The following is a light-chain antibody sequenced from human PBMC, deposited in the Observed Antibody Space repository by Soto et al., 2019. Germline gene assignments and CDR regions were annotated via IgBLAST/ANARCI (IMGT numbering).Light chain of an antibody. V-gene: IGKV1-17*01. CDR1: QDIRND. CDR3: QQLYTLPFT. Sequence: DIHMPQSPSSLSASVGDRVTITCRASQDIRNDVGWYQQKAGKAPKLLIYEASTLQSGVPSRFSGSGSGTEFTLTISGLLPEDFAAYHCQQLYTLPFTFGQGTRLEIK. CDR2: EAS. J-gene: IGKJ5*01.